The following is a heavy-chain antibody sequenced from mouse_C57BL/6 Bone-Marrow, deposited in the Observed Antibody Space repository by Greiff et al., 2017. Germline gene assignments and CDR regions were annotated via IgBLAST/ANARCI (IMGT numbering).Heavy chain of an antibody. Sequence: EVQLQQSGPELVKPGASVKISCKASGYTFTDYYMNWVKQSHGKSLEWIGDINPNNGGTSYNQKFKGKATLTVDKSSSTAYMELRSLTSEDSAVYYCARFYYGSSYNFDYWGQGTTLTVSS. CDR3: ARFYYGSSYNFDY. D-gene: IGHD1-1*01. J-gene: IGHJ2*01. V-gene: IGHV1-26*01. CDR2: INPNNGGT. CDR1: GYTFTDYY.